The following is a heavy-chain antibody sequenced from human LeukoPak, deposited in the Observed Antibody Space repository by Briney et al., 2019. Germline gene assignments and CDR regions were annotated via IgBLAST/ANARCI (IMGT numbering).Heavy chain of an antibody. CDR1: GFTFSSYS. CDR3: ARDSGYSSGWDAFDL. J-gene: IGHJ3*01. Sequence: GGSLRLSCAASGFTFSSYSRNWVRQAPGKGLEWVSSISSSSSYIYYADSVKGRFTISRDNAKNSLYLQMNSLRAEDTAVYYCARDSGYSSGWDAFDLWGQGTMVTVSS. CDR2: ISSSSSYI. D-gene: IGHD6-19*01. V-gene: IGHV3-21*01.